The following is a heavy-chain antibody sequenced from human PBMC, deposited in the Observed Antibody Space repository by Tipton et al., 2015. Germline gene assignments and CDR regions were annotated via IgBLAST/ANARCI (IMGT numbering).Heavy chain of an antibody. CDR1: GGSISSSYYH. V-gene: IGHV4-39*01. D-gene: IGHD3-16*01. Sequence: GLVKPSETLSLTCTVSGGSISSSYYHWGWIRQPPGKGLEWVGSIFYSGTTYYNPFLKSRVTISIDTSKNQFSLDLSSVTAADTAVYYCARLGDLNTYYLYDGMDVWGRGTTVTVSS. J-gene: IGHJ6*02. CDR2: IFYSGTT. CDR3: ARLGDLNTYYLYDGMDV.